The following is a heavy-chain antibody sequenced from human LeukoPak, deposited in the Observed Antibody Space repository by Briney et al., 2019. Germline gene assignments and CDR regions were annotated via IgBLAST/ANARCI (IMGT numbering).Heavy chain of an antibody. Sequence: SGGSLRLSCAASGFTFSSYAMHWVRQAPGKGLEWVAVISYGGNNKYYADPVRGRFTISRDNSKNTLYLQMNSLRAEDTAVYYCARGQHRVDYSNDGFDIWGQGTMVTVSS. J-gene: IGHJ3*02. V-gene: IGHV3-30*04. CDR3: ARGQHRVDYSNDGFDI. D-gene: IGHD2-2*01. CDR2: ISYGGNNK. CDR1: GFTFSSYA.